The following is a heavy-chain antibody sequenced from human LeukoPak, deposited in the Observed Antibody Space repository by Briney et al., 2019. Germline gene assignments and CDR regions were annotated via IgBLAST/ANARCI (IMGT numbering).Heavy chain of an antibody. V-gene: IGHV4-59*08. CDR1: GVSISSYY. J-gene: IGHJ4*02. Sequence: SETLSLTCTVSGVSISSYYWSWIRQPPGKGLEWIGYIYYSGSTNYNPSLKSRVTISVDTSKNQFSLKLSSVTAADSAVYYCARGYSSGWSDYWGQGTLVTVSS. CDR2: IYYSGST. CDR3: ARGYSSGWSDY. D-gene: IGHD6-19*01.